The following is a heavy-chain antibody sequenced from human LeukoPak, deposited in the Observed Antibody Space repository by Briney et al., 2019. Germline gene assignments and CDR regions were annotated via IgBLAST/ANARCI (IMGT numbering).Heavy chain of an antibody. J-gene: IGHJ4*02. Sequence: GGSLRLSCAASGFTFSSYAMSWVRQAPGKGLEWVSAISGSGDSTYYADSVKGRFTISRDNSKNTLYLQMNSLRAEDTAVYYCAKAGRVYQLPGYWGQGTLVTVSS. D-gene: IGHD2-2*01. CDR3: AKAGRVYQLPGY. CDR2: ISGSGDST. V-gene: IGHV3-23*01. CDR1: GFTFSSYA.